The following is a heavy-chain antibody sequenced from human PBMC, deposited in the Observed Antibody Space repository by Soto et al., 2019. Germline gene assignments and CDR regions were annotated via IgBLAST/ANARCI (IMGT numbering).Heavy chain of an antibody. D-gene: IGHD3-10*01. V-gene: IGHV4-30-2*01. Sequence: QLQLQESGSGLVKPSQTLSLTCAVSGDSVSSGTDSWSWLRQPPGKGLEWIGYIFHSGNTNYNPSLRSRVTMSLDRSNNQISLSLTSVTAADTAVYYFARGYGSGSYWFDYGGQGTLVTVSS. CDR1: GDSVSSGTDS. CDR2: IFHSGNT. J-gene: IGHJ4*02. CDR3: ARGYGSGSYWFDY.